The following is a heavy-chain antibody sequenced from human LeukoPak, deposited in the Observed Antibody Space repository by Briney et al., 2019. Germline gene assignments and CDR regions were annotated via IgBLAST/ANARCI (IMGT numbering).Heavy chain of an antibody. Sequence: SQTLSLTCTVSGGSISSGGYYWSWIRQHPGKGLEWIGYIYYSGSTYYNPSLKSRVTISVDTSKNQFSLKLSSVTAADTAVYYCARHPGTAVAGLKPWFDPWGQGTLVTVSS. J-gene: IGHJ5*02. CDR1: GGSISSGGYY. V-gene: IGHV4-31*03. CDR2: IYYSGST. D-gene: IGHD6-19*01. CDR3: ARHPGTAVAGLKPWFDP.